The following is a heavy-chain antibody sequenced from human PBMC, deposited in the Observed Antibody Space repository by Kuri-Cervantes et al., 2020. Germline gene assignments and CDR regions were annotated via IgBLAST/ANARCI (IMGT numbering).Heavy chain of an antibody. V-gene: IGHV3-48*03. CDR2: ISSSGSTI. D-gene: IGHD2-15*01. CDR3: ANTIAGSKY. J-gene: IGHJ4*02. CDR1: GFTFSSYE. Sequence: GESLKISCAASGFTFSSYEMNWVRQAPGKGLEWVSYISSSGSTIYYADSMKGRFTISRDNSKNTLYLQMNSLRAEDTAIYYCANTIAGSKYWGQGTLVTVSS.